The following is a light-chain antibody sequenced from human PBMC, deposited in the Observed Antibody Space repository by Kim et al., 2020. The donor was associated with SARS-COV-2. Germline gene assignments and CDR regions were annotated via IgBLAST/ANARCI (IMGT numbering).Light chain of an antibody. CDR1: TSNIGNNY. J-gene: IGLJ3*02. CDR2: DNS. V-gene: IGLV1-51*01. Sequence: QSVLTQPPSVSAAPVQKVTISCSGSTSNIGNNYVAWYQQLPGTAPKLFIYDNSKRPLGIPDRFSGSKSGTSATLGITGLQTGDEADYYCGTWDSSLSAWVFGGGTQLTVL. CDR3: GTWDSSLSAWV.